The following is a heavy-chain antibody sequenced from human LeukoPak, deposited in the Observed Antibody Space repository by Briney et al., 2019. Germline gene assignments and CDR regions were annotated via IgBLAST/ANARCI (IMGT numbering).Heavy chain of an antibody. CDR3: ARDLGLYDSSGYYFLSAFDI. V-gene: IGHV3-20*04. J-gene: IGHJ3*02. Sequence: GGSLRLSCAASGFTFDDYGMSWVRQAPGKGLEWVSGINWNGGSTGYADPVKGRFTISRDNAKNSLYLQMNSLRAEDTALYYCARDLGLYDSSGYYFLSAFDIWGQGTMVTVSS. CDR2: INWNGGST. D-gene: IGHD3-22*01. CDR1: GFTFDDYG.